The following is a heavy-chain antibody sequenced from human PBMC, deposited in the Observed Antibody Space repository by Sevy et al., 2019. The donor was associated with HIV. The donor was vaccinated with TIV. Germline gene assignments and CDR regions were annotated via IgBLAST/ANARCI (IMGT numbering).Heavy chain of an antibody. CDR3: ARNLYGSGTFDY. V-gene: IGHV1-8*01. Sequence: ASVKVSCKASGYTFTSYDINWARQAAGQGLEWVGWMTPSSRETGYAQKFEGRITMTGDTSISTAYLELSSLTSEDTAVYFCARNLYGSGTFDYWGQGTLVTVSS. J-gene: IGHJ4*02. CDR1: GYTFTSYD. CDR2: MTPSSRET. D-gene: IGHD3-10*01.